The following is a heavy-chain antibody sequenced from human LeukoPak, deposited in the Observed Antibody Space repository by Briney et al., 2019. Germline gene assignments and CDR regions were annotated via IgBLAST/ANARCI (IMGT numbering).Heavy chain of an antibody. CDR3: AKDRGADTAMSLFSLFDY. J-gene: IGHJ4*02. D-gene: IGHD5-18*01. V-gene: IGHV3-30*02. CDR1: GFTFSSYG. Sequence: PGGSLRLSCAASGFTFSSYGMHWVRQAPGKGLEWVAFIRYDGSNKYYADSVKGRFTISRDNSRRTLYLQMISLGAEDAAVYYCAKDRGADTAMSLFSLFDYWGQGTLVTVSS. CDR2: IRYDGSNK.